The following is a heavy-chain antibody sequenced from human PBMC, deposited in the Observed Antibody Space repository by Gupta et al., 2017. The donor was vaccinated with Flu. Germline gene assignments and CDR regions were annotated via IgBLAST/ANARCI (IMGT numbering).Heavy chain of an antibody. Sequence: EVQLVQSGAGVKKPGESLKISCKGSGYSFSTYWIAWVRQMPGKGPEWMGLIYPGDSDIRYSPSFQGQVTISADKSISTAYLQWNSLRASDTAMFYCARSLGTAGFRNVFDTWGQGTLVTVSS. CDR2: IYPGDSDI. J-gene: IGHJ5*02. CDR1: GYSFSTYW. CDR3: ARSLGTAGFRNVFDT. V-gene: IGHV5-51*01. D-gene: IGHD6-13*01.